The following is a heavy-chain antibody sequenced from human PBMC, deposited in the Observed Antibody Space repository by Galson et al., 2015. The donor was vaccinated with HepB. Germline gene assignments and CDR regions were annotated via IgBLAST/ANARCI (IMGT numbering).Heavy chain of an antibody. J-gene: IGHJ2*01. CDR1: GGTFSSYT. CDR2: IIPILGIA. Sequence: SVKVSCKASGGTFSSYTISWVRQAPGQGLEWMGRIIPILGIANYAQKFQGRVTITADKSTSTAYMELSSLRSEDTAVYYCAPGPPGSGSYYRNWYFDLWGRGTLVTVSS. CDR3: APGPPGSGSYYRNWYFDL. D-gene: IGHD3-10*01. V-gene: IGHV1-69*02.